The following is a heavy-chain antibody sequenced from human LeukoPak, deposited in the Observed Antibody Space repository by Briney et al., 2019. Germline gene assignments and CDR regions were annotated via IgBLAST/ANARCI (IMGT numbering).Heavy chain of an antibody. CDR1: GFTLSSYA. CDR3: AREGAGFQH. V-gene: IGHV3-48*04. Sequence: GGSLRLSCAASGFTLSSYAMSWVRQAPGKGLEWVSYISSSSSSTIYYADSVKGRFTISRDNAKNSLYLQMNSLRAEDTAVYYCAREGAGFQHWGQGTLVTVSS. J-gene: IGHJ1*01. D-gene: IGHD3-10*01. CDR2: ISSSSSSTI.